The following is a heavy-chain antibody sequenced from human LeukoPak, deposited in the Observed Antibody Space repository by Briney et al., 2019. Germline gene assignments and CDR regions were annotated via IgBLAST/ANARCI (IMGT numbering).Heavy chain of an antibody. J-gene: IGHJ4*02. V-gene: IGHV4-4*08. CDR2: IYSTGES. Sequence: SETLSLTCAVSGGSVNSHYWGWIRQPPGKGLQWIGNIYSTGESEYNPSLKSRVSISLDTSKSHLSLNLTSVLAADTAIYYCVRRDTGWNYFDYWGQGILVTVSS. CDR1: GGSVNSHY. D-gene: IGHD6-19*01. CDR3: VRRDTGWNYFDY.